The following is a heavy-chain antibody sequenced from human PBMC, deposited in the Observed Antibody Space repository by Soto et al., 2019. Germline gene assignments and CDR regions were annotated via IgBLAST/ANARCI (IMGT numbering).Heavy chain of an antibody. J-gene: IGHJ6*02. CDR2: IKSKTDGGTT. CDR1: GFTFSNAW. V-gene: IGHV3-15*01. Sequence: PGGSLRLSCAASGFTFSNAWMSWVRQAPGKGLEWVGRIKSKTDGGTTDYAAPVKGRFTISRDDSKNTLYLQMNSLKTEDTAVYYCTTDVITMVRGVRDDYYGMDGWGQGTTVTVSS. D-gene: IGHD3-10*01. CDR3: TTDVITMVRGVRDDYYGMDG.